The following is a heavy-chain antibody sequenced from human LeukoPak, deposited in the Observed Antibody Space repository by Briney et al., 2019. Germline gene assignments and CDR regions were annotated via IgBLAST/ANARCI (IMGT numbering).Heavy chain of an antibody. V-gene: IGHV3-30*02. CDR1: GFTFTTYG. D-gene: IGHD5-12*01. CDR3: ARDTLRDSGYWFDY. CDR2: IWNDGSNQ. Sequence: GGSLRLSCAASGFTFTTYGMHWVRQAPGKGLEWVAIIWNDGSNQFYADSVKGRFTISRDNSKNTLYLQMNSLRAEDTAVYYCARDTLRDSGYWFDYRGQGTLVTVSS. J-gene: IGHJ4*02.